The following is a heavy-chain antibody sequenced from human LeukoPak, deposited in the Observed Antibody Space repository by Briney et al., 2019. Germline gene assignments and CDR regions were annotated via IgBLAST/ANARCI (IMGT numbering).Heavy chain of an antibody. Sequence: SETLSLTCTVSGGSISSGDYYWSWIRQPPGKGLEWIGYIYYSGSTNYNPSLKSRVTISVDTSKNQFSLKLSSVTAADTAVYYCARVGYYDILTGYRRWGHFDYWGQGTLVTVSS. J-gene: IGHJ4*02. CDR1: GGSISSGDYY. CDR2: IYYSGST. CDR3: ARVGYYDILTGYRRWGHFDY. D-gene: IGHD3-9*01. V-gene: IGHV4-61*08.